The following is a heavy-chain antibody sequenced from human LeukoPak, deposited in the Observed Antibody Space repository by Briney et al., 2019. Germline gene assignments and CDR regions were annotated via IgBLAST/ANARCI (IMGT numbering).Heavy chain of an antibody. J-gene: IGHJ4*02. Sequence: GGSLRLSCTASGFSFSGHWMHWARQLPGKGLVWVSRISPTGSTTSYADSVKGRFTISRDNPKNSLYLQMNSLSAEDTAVYYCARDNGAKQFDYWGQGTLVIVSA. CDR3: ARDNGAKQFDY. D-gene: IGHD2-8*01. CDR2: ISPTGSTT. CDR1: GFSFSGHW. V-gene: IGHV3-74*01.